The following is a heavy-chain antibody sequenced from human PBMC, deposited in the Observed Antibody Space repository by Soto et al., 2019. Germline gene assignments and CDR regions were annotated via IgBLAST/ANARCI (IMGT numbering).Heavy chain of an antibody. CDR2: VYQTGTA. D-gene: IGHD3-10*01. CDR1: GYSINSGYY. V-gene: IGHV4-38-2*02. Sequence: KTSETLSLTCIVSGYSINSGYYWGWIRQPPGKGLEWIGSVYQTGTAFYNPSLKSRVTISVDTSNNQFSLMLTSVTAADTAVYYCAREDLHYSGPSPPEGYWGQGILVTVSS. J-gene: IGHJ4*02. CDR3: AREDLHYSGPSPPEGY.